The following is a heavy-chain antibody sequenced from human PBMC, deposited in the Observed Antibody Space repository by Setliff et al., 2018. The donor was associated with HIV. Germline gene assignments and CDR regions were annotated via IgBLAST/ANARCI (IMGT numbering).Heavy chain of an antibody. D-gene: IGHD4-17*01. CDR1: GDSSSNDY. J-gene: IGHJ4*02. V-gene: IGHV4-59*08. CDR2: IYYSGTT. Sequence: KSSETLSLTCTVSGDSSSNDYWTWIRQPPGKGLEWIGYIYYSGTTNYNPSLKSRVTISVDTSKNQFSLKLSSVTAADTAVYYCARHDYGDFDYWGQGTPVTVSS. CDR3: ARHDYGDFDY.